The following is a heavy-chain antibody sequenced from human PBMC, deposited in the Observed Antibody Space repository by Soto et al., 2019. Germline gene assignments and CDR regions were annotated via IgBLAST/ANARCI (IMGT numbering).Heavy chain of an antibody. D-gene: IGHD6-13*01. J-gene: IGHJ4*02. V-gene: IGHV3-11*06. CDR2: ISSSSGST. CDR1: GFTFSDYY. CDR3: ARDRAAGGY. Sequence: GGSLRLSCAASGFTFSDYYMSWIRQAPGKGLEYISYISSSSGSTNYADSVKGRFTISRDNAKNSLYLQMSSLRAEDTAVYYCARDRAAGGYWGQGTLVTVSS.